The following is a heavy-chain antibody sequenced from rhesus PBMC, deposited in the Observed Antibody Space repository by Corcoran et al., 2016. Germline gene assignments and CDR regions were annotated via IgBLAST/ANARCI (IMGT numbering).Heavy chain of an antibody. CDR3: ARHLGSSYGWRFDV. V-gene: IGHV4-93*02. Sequence: QVQLQESGPAVVKPSETLSLTCAVSGGSISSSNRWDWSRQSPGKGLAWIGGIHDSTVNTVYSPSLKGRVTLSIDTSQNQFSLKLSSVTAADTAVYFCARHLGSSYGWRFDVWGAGVLVTVSS. CDR2: IHDSTVNT. D-gene: IGHD6-43*01. J-gene: IGHJ5-1*01. CDR1: GGSISSSNR.